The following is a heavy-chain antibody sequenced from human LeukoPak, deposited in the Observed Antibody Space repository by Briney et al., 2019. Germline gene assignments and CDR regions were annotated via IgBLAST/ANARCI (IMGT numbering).Heavy chain of an antibody. D-gene: IGHD2-21*02. Sequence: LPGGSLRLSCAASGFTFSSYAMSWVRQAPGKGLEWVSAISGSGGSTYYADSVKGRFTISRDNSKNTLYLQMNSLRAEDTAVYYCAKDRDVVVTDDDAFDIWGQGTMVTVSS. CDR2: ISGSGGST. CDR3: AKDRDVVVTDDDAFDI. J-gene: IGHJ3*02. V-gene: IGHV3-23*01. CDR1: GFTFSSYA.